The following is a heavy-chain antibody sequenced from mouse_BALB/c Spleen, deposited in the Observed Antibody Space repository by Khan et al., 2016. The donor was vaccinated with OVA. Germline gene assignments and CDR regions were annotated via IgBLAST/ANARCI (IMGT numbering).Heavy chain of an antibody. V-gene: IGHV9-3-1*01. J-gene: IGHJ3*01. Sequence: FMLVQSGPELKKPGETVKISCKASLDTLTNYGMNWVKQAPGKGLKWMGWINTYTGEATYADDFKGRFAFSLETSASTAYLQINNLKNEDTATYFCSRSNGNYWFAYWGQGTLVTVSA. D-gene: IGHD2-1*01. CDR3: SRSNGNYWFAY. CDR1: LDTLTNYG. CDR2: INTYTGEA.